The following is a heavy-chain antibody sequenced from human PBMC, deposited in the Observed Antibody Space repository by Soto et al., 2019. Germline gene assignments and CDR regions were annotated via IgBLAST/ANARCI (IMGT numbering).Heavy chain of an antibody. J-gene: IGHJ4*02. CDR2: IKSKTDGRTT. CDR1: GFTFSNAW. V-gene: IGHV3-15*01. D-gene: IGHD2-2*02. Sequence: GGSLRLSCAASGFTFSNAWMSWVRQAPGKGLEWVARIKSKTDGRTTDYAAPEKCRFTITRDDTKNTLYVQMNRLKTEDTAVYYCTADPVVPAAILSDYWGQGALVTVSS. CDR3: TADPVVPAAILSDY.